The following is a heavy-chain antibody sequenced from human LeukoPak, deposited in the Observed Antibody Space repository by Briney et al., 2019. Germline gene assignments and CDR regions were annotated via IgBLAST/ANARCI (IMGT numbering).Heavy chain of an antibody. D-gene: IGHD2-2*01. Sequence: PGGSLRLSCAASGFTFSSYAMSWVRQAPGKGLEWVSAISGSGGSTYYADSVKGRFTISRDNAKNSLYLQMNSLRAEDTALYYCAKDISVHCSSTSCYPFDYWGQGTLVTVSS. CDR1: GFTFSSYA. CDR2: ISGSGGST. V-gene: IGHV3-23*01. CDR3: AKDISVHCSSTSCYPFDY. J-gene: IGHJ4*02.